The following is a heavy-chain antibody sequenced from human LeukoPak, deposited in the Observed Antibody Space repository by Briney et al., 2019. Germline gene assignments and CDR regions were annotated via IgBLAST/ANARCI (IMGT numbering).Heavy chain of an antibody. D-gene: IGHD6-19*01. CDR2: ISSSSSDI. Sequence: PGGALRLSCAASGFTFSSDSMNWVRQAPGKGREWVSSISSSSSDIYYADSVKGRFTISRDNAKNSLYLQMNSLRAEDTAVYYCAKDQRWAGTTYYYYMDVWGKGTTVTISS. J-gene: IGHJ6*03. V-gene: IGHV3-21*01. CDR3: AKDQRWAGTTYYYYMDV. CDR1: GFTFSSDS.